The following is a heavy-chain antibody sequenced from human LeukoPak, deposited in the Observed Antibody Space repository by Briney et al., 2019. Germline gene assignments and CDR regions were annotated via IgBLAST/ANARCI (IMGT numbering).Heavy chain of an antibody. J-gene: IGHJ3*02. V-gene: IGHV1-58*02. CDR3: AANTPRVVREDAFDI. Sequence: GTSVTVSFKASGFTFTSSAMQWVRQARGQRLEWIGWIVVGSGNTNYAQKFQERITITRDMSTSTAYMELSSLRSEDTAVYYCAANTPRVVREDAFDIWGQGTMVTVSS. CDR1: GFTFTSSA. CDR2: IVVGSGNT. D-gene: IGHD2-21*01.